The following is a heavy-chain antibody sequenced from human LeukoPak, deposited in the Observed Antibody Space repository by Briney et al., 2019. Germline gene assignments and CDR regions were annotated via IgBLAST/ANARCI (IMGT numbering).Heavy chain of an antibody. CDR2: IIPIFGTA. V-gene: IGHV1-69*01. J-gene: IGHJ5*02. Sequence: SLKVSFKASGGTFSSYAISWVRQAPGQGLEWMGGIIPIFGTANYAQKFQGRVTIIADESTSTAYMELSSLRSEDTAVYYCARKYCSGGSCQINNWFDPWGQGTLVTVSS. CDR1: GGTFSSYA. D-gene: IGHD2-15*01. CDR3: ARKYCSGGSCQINNWFDP.